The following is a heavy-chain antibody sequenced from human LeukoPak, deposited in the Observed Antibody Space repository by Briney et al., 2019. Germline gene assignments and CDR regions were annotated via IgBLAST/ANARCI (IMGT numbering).Heavy chain of an antibody. CDR3: AKDYAMIEVVTLFDN. D-gene: IGHD3-22*01. J-gene: IGHJ4*02. CDR2: ISPSGDAT. CDR1: GFIFSSHG. Sequence: GGTLRLSCAASGFIFSSHGMNWVRQAPGKGLEWVSGISPSGDATFYADSVKGRFTISRDNSKNTVYLQMDSLRFEDAAVYYCAKDYAMIEVVTLFDNWGQGTLVTVSS. V-gene: IGHV3-23*01.